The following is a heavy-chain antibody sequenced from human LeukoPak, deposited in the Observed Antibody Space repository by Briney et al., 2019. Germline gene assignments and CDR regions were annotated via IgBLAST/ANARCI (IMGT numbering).Heavy chain of an antibody. J-gene: IGHJ4*02. Sequence: GGSLRLSCAASGFTFSSYGMSWVRQAPGKGLEWVSGISSSGGSIYYADSVKGRFTIPRDNSKNTLYLQMNSLRAEDTAVYYCAKSGYNRFDYWGQGTLVTVSS. CDR1: GFTFSSYG. CDR2: ISSSGGSI. CDR3: AKSGYNRFDY. D-gene: IGHD5-24*01. V-gene: IGHV3-23*01.